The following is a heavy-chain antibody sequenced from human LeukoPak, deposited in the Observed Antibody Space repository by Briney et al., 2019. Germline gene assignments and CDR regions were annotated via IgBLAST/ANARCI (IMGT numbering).Heavy chain of an antibody. J-gene: IGHJ4*02. Sequence: GGSLRLSCAASGFTFITYDFNWVRQAPGKGLEWVALIDTSGDITYYADSAKGRFTISRDNAKNSLYLQMSSLRAEDTALYYCARVPGYYSDSAYYSDYWGQGALVTVSS. D-gene: IGHD3-10*01. CDR2: IDTSGDIT. V-gene: IGHV3-48*03. CDR3: ARVPGYYSDSAYYSDY. CDR1: GFTFITYD.